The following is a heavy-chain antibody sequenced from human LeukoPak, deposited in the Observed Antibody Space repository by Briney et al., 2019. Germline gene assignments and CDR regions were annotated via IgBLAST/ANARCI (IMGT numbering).Heavy chain of an antibody. Sequence: ASEKVSCKASGYTFTSYGISWVRQAPGQGLEWMGWISAYNGNTNYAQKLQGGVTMTTDTSTSTAYMELRSLRSDDTAVYYCARSDDFWSGTGFDYWGQGTLVTVSS. D-gene: IGHD3-3*01. CDR1: GYTFTSYG. V-gene: IGHV1-18*01. CDR3: ARSDDFWSGTGFDY. CDR2: ISAYNGNT. J-gene: IGHJ4*02.